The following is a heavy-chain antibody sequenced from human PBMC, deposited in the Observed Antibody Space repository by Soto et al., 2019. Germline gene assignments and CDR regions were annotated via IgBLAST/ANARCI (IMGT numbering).Heavy chain of an antibody. J-gene: IGHJ5*02. D-gene: IGHD6-25*01. CDR3: ATLAAAARPRWYNWFDP. V-gene: IGHV1-8*01. Sequence: ASVKVSCKTSGYTFTDYDINWVRQATGQGLEWIGWMNPNSGETGYAQKFQGRATMTRSPFLSTAYLELSSLRYEDPAVYYCATLAAAARPRWYNWFDPWGQETLVTVSS. CDR1: GYTFTDYD. CDR2: MNPNSGET.